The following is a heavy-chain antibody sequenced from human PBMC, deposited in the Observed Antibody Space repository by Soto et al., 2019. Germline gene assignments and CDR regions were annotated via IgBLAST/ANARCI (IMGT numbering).Heavy chain of an antibody. CDR3: ARAIYDGSGSSKSTRKYYFDY. D-gene: IGHD3-10*01. CDR1: GFTVSSNY. V-gene: IGHV3-66*01. Sequence: GGSLRLSCAASGFTVSSNYMSWVRQAPGKGLEWVSVIYSGGSTYYADSVKGRFTITSDNSKNTMYLQMNSLRAADTAVYYCARAIYDGSGSSKSTRKYYFDYWGQGTLVTVSS. J-gene: IGHJ4*02. CDR2: IYSGGST.